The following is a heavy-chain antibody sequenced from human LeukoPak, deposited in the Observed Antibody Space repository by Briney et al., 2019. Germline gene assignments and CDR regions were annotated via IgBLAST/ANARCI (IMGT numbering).Heavy chain of an antibody. D-gene: IGHD6-13*01. CDR1: GGPSSSSNYY. CDR3: TRGNSIAAGAN. V-gene: IGHV4-39*07. CDR2: VYHGGST. Sequence: SETLSLTSSVSGGPSSSSNYYWGWIRQAPGSGLEWIGSVYHGGSTYDNPSLKSRVTISLDTSKNQSSLKVTSVTAADTAVYYCTRGNSIAAGANWGQGTLVTVSS. J-gene: IGHJ4*02.